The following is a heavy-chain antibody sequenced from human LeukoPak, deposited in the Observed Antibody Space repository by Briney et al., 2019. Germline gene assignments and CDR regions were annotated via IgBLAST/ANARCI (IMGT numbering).Heavy chain of an antibody. Sequence: SETLSLTCPVSGGSISSSSYYWGWTRQPPGKGLEWIVSIYYSGSTNYNPSLKSRVTISVDTAKNQYLLKQSHVTAAGAAVYYCAREGYCSSTSCYVRKNYYYGMDVWGQGTTVTVSS. D-gene: IGHD2-2*01. CDR3: AREGYCSSTSCYVRKNYYYGMDV. CDR2: IYYSGST. V-gene: IGHV4-39*01. J-gene: IGHJ6*02. CDR1: GGSISSSSYY.